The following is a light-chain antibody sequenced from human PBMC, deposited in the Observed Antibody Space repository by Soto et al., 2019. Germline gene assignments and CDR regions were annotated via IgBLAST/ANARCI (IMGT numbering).Light chain of an antibody. CDR3: SAYKSTSGII. CDR2: EVT. Sequence: QSVLTQPASVSGSPGQSITISCAGTSSDVGRYNYVSWYQQHPGKAPKLIIYEVTNRPSGVSNRFSGSKSGNTASLTISGLQPEDEADFYCSAYKSTSGIIFGGGTKLTVL. V-gene: IGLV2-14*01. J-gene: IGLJ2*01. CDR1: SSDVGRYNY.